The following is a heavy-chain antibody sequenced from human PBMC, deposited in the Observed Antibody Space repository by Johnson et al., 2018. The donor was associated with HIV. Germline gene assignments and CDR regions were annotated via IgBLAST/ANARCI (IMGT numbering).Heavy chain of an antibody. Sequence: QVQLVEYGGGLVQPGGSLRLSCAASGFTVSSNYMSWVRQAPGKGLEWVSYISSSGSTIYYADSVKGRFTISRDNAKNSLYLQMNSLRAEDTAVYYCARYAVDTAMARTRDDAFDIWGQGTMVTVSS. CDR1: GFTVSSNY. J-gene: IGHJ3*02. V-gene: IGHV3-11*04. CDR3: ARYAVDTAMARTRDDAFDI. D-gene: IGHD5-18*01. CDR2: ISSSGSTI.